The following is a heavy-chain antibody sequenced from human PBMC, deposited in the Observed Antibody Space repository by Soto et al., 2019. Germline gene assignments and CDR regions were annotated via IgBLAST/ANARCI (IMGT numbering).Heavy chain of an antibody. J-gene: IGHJ4*02. V-gene: IGHV1-18*04. Sequence: SVQVSCKASGYSLSSFGFSWVRQAPGEGLEWIGWVSGHTGDTRYAQKVQGRVTMTADTSTNTAFMELRSLRSDDSAVYYCSRGQALTAGTAGDEWGQGTLV. CDR2: VSGHTGDT. CDR1: GYSLSSFG. CDR3: SRGQALTAGTAGDE. D-gene: IGHD1-20*01.